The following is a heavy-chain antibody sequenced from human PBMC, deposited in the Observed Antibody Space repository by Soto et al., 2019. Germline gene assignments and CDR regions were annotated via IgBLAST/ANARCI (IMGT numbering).Heavy chain of an antibody. V-gene: IGHV3-48*02. CDR3: ARGSVLHDAFDI. CDR1: GFTFSSYS. CDR2: ISSSSSTI. J-gene: IGHJ3*02. D-gene: IGHD1-26*01. Sequence: PGESLKISCAASGFTFSSYSMNWVRQAPGKGLEWFSYISSSSSTIYYADSVKGRSTISRDNAKNSLYLQMNSLRDEDTAVYYCARGSVLHDAFDIWGQGTMVTVSS.